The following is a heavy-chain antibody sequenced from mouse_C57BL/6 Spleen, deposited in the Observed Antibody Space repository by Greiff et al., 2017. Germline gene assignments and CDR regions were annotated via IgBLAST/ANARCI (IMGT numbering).Heavy chain of an antibody. V-gene: IGHV1-82*01. CDR3: AREGDYYGSSPY. D-gene: IGHD1-1*01. Sequence: QVQLQQSGPELVKPGASVKIFCKASGYAFSSSWMNWVKQRPGKGLEWIGRIYPGDGDTNYNGKFKGKATLTADKSSSTAYMQLSSLTSEDSAVYFCAREGDYYGSSPYWGQGTLVTVSA. CDR1: GYAFSSSW. CDR2: IYPGDGDT. J-gene: IGHJ3*01.